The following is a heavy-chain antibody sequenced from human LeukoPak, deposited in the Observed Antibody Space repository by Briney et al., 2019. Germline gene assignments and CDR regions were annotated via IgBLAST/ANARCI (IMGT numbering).Heavy chain of an antibody. CDR1: GGSISSSSYY. D-gene: IGHD3-3*01. CDR2: IYYSGST. J-gene: IGHJ5*02. Sequence: PSETLSLTCTVSGGSISSSSYYWGWIRQPPGKGLEWIGSIYYSGSTYYNPSLKSRVTISVDTSKNQFSLKLSSVTAADTAVYYCARQARLITIFGVVEPHNWFDPWGQGTLVTVSS. V-gene: IGHV4-39*01. CDR3: ARQARLITIFGVVEPHNWFDP.